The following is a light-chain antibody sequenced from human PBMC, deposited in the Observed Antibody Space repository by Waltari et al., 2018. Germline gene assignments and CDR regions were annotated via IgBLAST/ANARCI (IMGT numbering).Light chain of an antibody. CDR1: QSVSND. J-gene: IGKJ1*01. V-gene: IGKV3-15*01. Sequence: EMVMTQSPATLSVSPGERATLSCRASQSVSNDLAWYQQKSGQAPRLLIYAASNRATGIPARFNGGGSGTEFTLTISSLQSGDSAVYYCQQYNNWPLTFGQGTKVEIK. CDR3: QQYNNWPLT. CDR2: AAS.